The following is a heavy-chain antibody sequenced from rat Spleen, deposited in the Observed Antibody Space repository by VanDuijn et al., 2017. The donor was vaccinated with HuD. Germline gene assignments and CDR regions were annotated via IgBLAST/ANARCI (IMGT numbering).Heavy chain of an antibody. V-gene: IGHV5-29*01. Sequence: EVQLVESDGGLVQPGRSLKLSCAASGFTFSDYYMAWVRQAPTKGLEWVTTISYDGSRPYYRDSVKGRFTISRDNTKSILYLQMDSLRSEDSATYYCARVGRSRLQGFANWGQGTLVTVSS. CDR2: ISYDGSRP. D-gene: IGHD1-1*01. CDR1: GFTFSDYY. CDR3: ARVGRSRLQGFAN. J-gene: IGHJ3*01.